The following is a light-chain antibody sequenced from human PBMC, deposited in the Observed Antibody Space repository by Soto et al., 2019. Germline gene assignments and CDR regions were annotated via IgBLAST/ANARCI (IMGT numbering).Light chain of an antibody. CDR2: DVS. CDR1: SSDVGGYNY. V-gene: IGLV2-14*01. Sequence: QSVLTQPASVSGSPGQSITISCTGTSSDVGGYNYASWYQQHPGKAPKLMIYDVSNRPSGVSNRFSGSKSGNTASLTISGLQAEDEADYYGSSNTGSSTVFGGGTKVTVL. CDR3: SSNTGSSTV. J-gene: IGLJ2*01.